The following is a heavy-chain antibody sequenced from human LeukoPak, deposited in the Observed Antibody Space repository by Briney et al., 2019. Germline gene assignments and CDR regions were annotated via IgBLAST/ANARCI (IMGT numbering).Heavy chain of an antibody. J-gene: IGHJ4*02. CDR2: IKSKTDGGT. CDR3: ARGEYGSGWYRD. D-gene: IGHD6-19*01. CDR1: GITFSVAW. Sequence: GGSLRLSCAASGITFSVAWMSWVRQAPGKGLEWVGRIKSKTDGGTYAAPVKGRFTISRDDSKNTLYLQMNSLRVEDTAVYYCARGEYGSGWYRDWGQGTLVTVSS. V-gene: IGHV3-15*01.